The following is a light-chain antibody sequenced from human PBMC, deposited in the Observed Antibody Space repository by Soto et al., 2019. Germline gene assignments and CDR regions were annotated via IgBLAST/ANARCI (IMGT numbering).Light chain of an antibody. CDR1: TSDLGHYNY. CDR2: EVT. CDR3: SSYTSSSTLVV. V-gene: IGLV2-14*01. Sequence: QSALTQPASVSGSPGQSITISCTGTTSDLGHYNYVSWYQKHPGTAPRLMIYEVTNRPSGVSNRFSGSKSGNTASLTISGLQAEDEADYYCSSYTSSSTLVVFGGGTKLTVL. J-gene: IGLJ2*01.